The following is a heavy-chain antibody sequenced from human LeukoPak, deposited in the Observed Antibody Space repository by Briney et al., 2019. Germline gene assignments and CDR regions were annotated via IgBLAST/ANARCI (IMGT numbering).Heavy chain of an antibody. V-gene: IGHV3-7*03. CDR1: GFTFGKYW. CDR2: IKLDGSEK. J-gene: IGHJ4*02. CDR3: ARDQYDTWSRRGNFDS. D-gene: IGHD3-3*01. Sequence: GGTLRLSRVASGFTFGKYWTSWVRQAPGKGLEWVANIKLDGSEKNYVDSVKGRFTISRDNTKNSLYLQMNSLRVEDTAVFYCARDQYDTWSRRGNFDSWGQGTLVIVSS.